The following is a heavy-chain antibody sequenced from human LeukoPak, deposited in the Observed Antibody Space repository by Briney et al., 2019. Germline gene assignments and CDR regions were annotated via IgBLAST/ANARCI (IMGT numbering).Heavy chain of an antibody. V-gene: IGHV1-46*01. Sequence: VASVKASCKASGYTFTSYYMHWVRQAPGQGLEWMGIINPSGGSTSYAQKFQGRVTMTRDTSTSTVYMELSSPRSGDTAVYYCARDSGIISGSFDYWGQGTLVTVSS. D-gene: IGHD2-15*01. CDR3: ARDSGIISGSFDY. CDR1: GYTFTSYY. CDR2: INPSGGST. J-gene: IGHJ4*02.